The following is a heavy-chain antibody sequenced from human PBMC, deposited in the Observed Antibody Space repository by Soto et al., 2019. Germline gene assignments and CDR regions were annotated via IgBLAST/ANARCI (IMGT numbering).Heavy chain of an antibody. V-gene: IGHV4-34*01. J-gene: IGHJ6*02. D-gene: IGHD3-16*01. CDR1: GGSFSGYY. Sequence: SETLSLTCAVYGGSFSGYYWSWIRQPPGKGLEWIGEINHSGSTNYNPSLKSRVTISVDTSKNQFSLKLSSVTAADTAVYYCARSTFKDYYGMDVWGQGTTATVYS. CDR2: INHSGST. CDR3: ARSTFKDYYGMDV.